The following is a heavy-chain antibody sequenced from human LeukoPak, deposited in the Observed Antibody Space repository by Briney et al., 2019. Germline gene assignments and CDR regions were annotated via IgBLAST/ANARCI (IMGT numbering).Heavy chain of an antibody. CDR2: IYYSGST. D-gene: IGHD2-21*02. CDR3: ATLAQAPSTATA. V-gene: IGHV4-61*08. J-gene: IGHJ4*02. CDR1: GGSISSGGYY. Sequence: NPSETLSLTCTVSGGSISSGGYYWSWIRQHPGKGLEWIGYIYYSGSTNYNPSLKSRVTISVDTSKNQFSLKLSSVTAADTAVYYCATLAQAPSTATAWGQGTLVTVSS.